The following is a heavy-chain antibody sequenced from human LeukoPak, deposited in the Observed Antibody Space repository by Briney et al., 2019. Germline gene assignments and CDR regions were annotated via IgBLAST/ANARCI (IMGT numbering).Heavy chain of an antibody. D-gene: IGHD4-17*01. CDR3: ARGFGEKFDY. CDR2: IYHSGST. J-gene: IGHJ4*02. CDR1: GYSISSGYY. V-gene: IGHV4-38-2*01. Sequence: NASETLSLTCAVSGYSISSGYYWGWIRQPPGKGLEWIGSIYHSGSTYYNPSLKSRVTISVDTSKNQFSLKLSSVTAADTAAYYCARGFGEKFDYWGQGTLVTVSS.